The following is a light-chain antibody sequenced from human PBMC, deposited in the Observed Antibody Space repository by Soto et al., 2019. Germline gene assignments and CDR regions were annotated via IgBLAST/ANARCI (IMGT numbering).Light chain of an antibody. J-gene: IGKJ1*01. V-gene: IGKV1-5*03. CDR3: LQDYNYPPT. CDR1: QTISSW. Sequence: DIKMTQSPSTLSGSVGDRVTITCRASQTISSWLAWYQQKPGKAPKLLIYKASTLKSGVPSRFSGNGSGTEFTLTISSLQPDDFATYYCLQDYNYPPTFGQGTKADIK. CDR2: KAS.